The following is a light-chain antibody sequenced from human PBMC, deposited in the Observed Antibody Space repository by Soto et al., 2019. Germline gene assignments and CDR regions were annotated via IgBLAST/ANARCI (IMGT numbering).Light chain of an antibody. CDR1: QSVSSN. Sequence: VLRHGPATLSMSTGERATLSCRASQSVSSNLAWYQQKPGQAPRLLIYGASTRATGIPARFSGSGSGTEFTLTISSLQSEDFAVYYCQQYNNWPPWTFGQGTKV. J-gene: IGKJ1*01. CDR2: GAS. V-gene: IGKV3-15*01. CDR3: QQYNNWPPWT.